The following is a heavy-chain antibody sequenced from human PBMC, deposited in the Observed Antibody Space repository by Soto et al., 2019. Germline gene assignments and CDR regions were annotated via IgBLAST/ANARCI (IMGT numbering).Heavy chain of an antibody. CDR1: GYTFTSYA. J-gene: IGHJ5*02. D-gene: IGHD3-3*01. CDR2: ISAYNGNT. Sequence: ASVKVSCKASGYTFTSYAISWVRQAPGQGLEWMGWISAYNGNTNYAQKFQGRVTITADESTSTAYMELSSLRSEDTAVYYCARGYYDFWSGYYYNWFDPWGQGTLVTVSS. CDR3: ARGYYDFWSGYYYNWFDP. V-gene: IGHV1-18*01.